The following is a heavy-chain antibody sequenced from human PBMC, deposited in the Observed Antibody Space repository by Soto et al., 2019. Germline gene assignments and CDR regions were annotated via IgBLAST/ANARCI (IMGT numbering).Heavy chain of an antibody. J-gene: IGHJ6*02. CDR2: ISAYNGNT. D-gene: IGHD2-15*01. CDR3: ARDKDRVELGGNYYYILDV. Sequence: ASVKVSCKASGYTFTSYGISWVRQAPGQGLEWMGWISAYNGNTNYAQKFQGRVTITADESTTTAYMDLNNLTYEDTAVYYCARDKDRVELGGNYYYILDVWGQGTTVTVSS. V-gene: IGHV1-18*01. CDR1: GYTFTSYG.